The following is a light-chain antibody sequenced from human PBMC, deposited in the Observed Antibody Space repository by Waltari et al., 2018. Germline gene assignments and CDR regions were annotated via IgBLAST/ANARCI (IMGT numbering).Light chain of an antibody. CDR2: EVS. Sequence: QSALTQPASVSGSPGPSLTIPCTGTSSAVGGYHSVSWYQQHPGKAPKLLIYEVSNRPSGVSNRFSGSKAGNTASLTISGLQAEDEADYYCSSYTSSSTVVFGGGTKLTVL. J-gene: IGLJ2*01. V-gene: IGLV2-14*01. CDR3: SSYTSSSTVV. CDR1: SSAVGGYHS.